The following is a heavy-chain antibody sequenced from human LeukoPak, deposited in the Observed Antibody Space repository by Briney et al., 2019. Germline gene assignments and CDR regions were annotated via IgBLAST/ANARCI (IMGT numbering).Heavy chain of an antibody. D-gene: IGHD2-2*01. V-gene: IGHV7-4-1*02. CDR3: ARGAYCSSTSCSHYYYYGMDV. CDR2: INTNTGNP. Sequence: ASVTVSCTASGYTFTIYAMNWVRQAPGQGLEWMGWINTNTGNPTYAQGFTGRFVFSSDTSVSTAYLQISSLKAEDTAVYYCARGAYCSSTSCSHYYYYGMDVWGQGTTVTVSS. J-gene: IGHJ6*02. CDR1: GYTFTIYA.